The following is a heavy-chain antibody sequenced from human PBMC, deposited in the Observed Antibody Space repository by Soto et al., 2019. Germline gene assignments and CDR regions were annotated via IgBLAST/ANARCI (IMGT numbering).Heavy chain of an antibody. J-gene: IGHJ4*02. CDR2: VSYDGSSK. V-gene: IGHV3-30*03. CDR3: ALLSTVTTTTSDY. Sequence: GGSLRLSCAASGFSFTSVGIHWVRQAPGKGLEWVALVSYDGSSKFYSDSVKGRFAISRDNSKKTVDLQMNSLKTEDTAVYSCALLSTVTTTTSDYWGQGTQVTVSS. CDR1: GFSFTSVG. D-gene: IGHD4-17*01.